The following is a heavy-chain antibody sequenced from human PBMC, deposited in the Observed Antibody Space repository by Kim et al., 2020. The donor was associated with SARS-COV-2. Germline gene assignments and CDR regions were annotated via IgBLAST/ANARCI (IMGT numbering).Heavy chain of an antibody. CDR2: IQPDGIST. J-gene: IGHJ5*02. Sequence: GGSLRLSCAVSGFTVSSYWMHWVRQAPGKGLVWVSLIQPDGISTNYADSVRGRFTISRDNAKNTLHLQMNSLRAEDTAVYYCASAIGDRNAWGQGVLVTVSS. V-gene: IGHV3-74*01. CDR3: ASAIGDRNA. D-gene: IGHD2-21*02. CDR1: GFTVSSYW.